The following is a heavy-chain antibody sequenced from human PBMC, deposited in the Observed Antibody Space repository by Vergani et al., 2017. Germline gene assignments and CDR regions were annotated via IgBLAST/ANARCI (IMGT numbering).Heavy chain of an antibody. D-gene: IGHD6-19*01. Sequence: QLQLQQSGPGLVKPSETLFPTCTVSADSISSGSYYLGWIRQPPGKSLEWIGSIYYSGLTYYNPSLKSRVAISVDTSKNQFSLKVTSVTAADTAVYFCARQRPGSGWSPGDFDDWGQGILVTVSS. CDR1: ADSISSGSYY. CDR2: IYYSGLT. J-gene: IGHJ4*02. CDR3: ARQRPGSGWSPGDFDD. V-gene: IGHV4-39*01.